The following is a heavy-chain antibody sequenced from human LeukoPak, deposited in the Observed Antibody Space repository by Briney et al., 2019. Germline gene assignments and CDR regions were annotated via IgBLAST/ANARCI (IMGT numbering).Heavy chain of an antibody. D-gene: IGHD6-19*01. CDR3: ARDRVIAVAGSPPVVGY. CDR2: ISAYNGNT. CDR1: GYTFTSYG. V-gene: IGHV1-18*01. J-gene: IGHJ4*02. Sequence: VASVKVSCKASGYTFTSYGISWVRQAPGQGLEWMGWISAYNGNTNYAQKLQGRVTMTTDTSTSTAYMELRSLRSDDTAVYYCARDRVIAVAGSPPVVGYWGQGTLVTVSS.